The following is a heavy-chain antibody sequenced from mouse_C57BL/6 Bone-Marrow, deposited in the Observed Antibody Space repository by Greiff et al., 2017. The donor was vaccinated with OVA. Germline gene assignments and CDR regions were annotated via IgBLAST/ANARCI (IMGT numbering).Heavy chain of an antibody. CDR2: IRSKSNNYAT. V-gene: IGHV10-1*01. D-gene: IGHD1-1*01. CDR1: GFSFNTYA. J-gene: IGHJ4*01. CDR3: VRQDGSSYYYAMDY. Sequence: EVQVVESGGGLVQPKGSLKLSCAASGFSFNTYAMNWVRQAPGKGLEWVARIRSKSNNYATYYADSVKDRFTISRDDSESMLYLQMNNLKTEDTAVYYCVRQDGSSYYYAMDYWGQGTSVTVSS.